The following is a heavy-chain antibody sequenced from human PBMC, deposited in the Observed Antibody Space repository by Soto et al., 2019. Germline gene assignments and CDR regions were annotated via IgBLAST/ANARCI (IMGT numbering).Heavy chain of an antibody. CDR1: GFTFTSSA. J-gene: IGHJ5*02. Sequence: QIQLVQSGREVKKPGASVKVSCKASGFTFTSSAVQWVRQARGQGLEWIGWIVVGSGNTNYAQKFQERVTITRDMTTSKASKERNSLRSEDTDVYYCGAGGDCTSDLGHKSFYPRGQGNLVTV. CDR2: IVVGSGNT. D-gene: IGHD2-8*02. V-gene: IGHV1-58*01. CDR3: GAGGDCTSDLGHKSFYP.